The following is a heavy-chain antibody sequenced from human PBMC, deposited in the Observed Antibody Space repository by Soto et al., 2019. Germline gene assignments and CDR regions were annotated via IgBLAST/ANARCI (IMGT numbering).Heavy chain of an antibody. J-gene: IGHJ4*02. Sequence: GGSVKVSCKASGGTLSSYAISWGRQAPGQGLEWMGGIIPIFGTANYAQKFQGRVTITADESTSTAYMELSSLRSEDTAVYYCAREGHGYCGGDCYSVDYWGQGTLVTVSS. V-gene: IGHV1-69*13. CDR2: IIPIFGTA. D-gene: IGHD2-21*02. CDR3: AREGHGYCGGDCYSVDY. CDR1: GGTLSSYA.